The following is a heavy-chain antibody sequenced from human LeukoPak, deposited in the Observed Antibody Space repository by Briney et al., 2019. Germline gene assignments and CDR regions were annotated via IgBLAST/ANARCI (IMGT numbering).Heavy chain of an antibody. Sequence: PGRSLRLSCAASGFTFSSYGMHWVRQAPGKGLEWVAVIWYDGSNKYYADSVKGRFTISRDNSKNTLYLKMNSLRAEDTAVYYCAKGMRVVVPAAMDYWGQGTLVTVSS. J-gene: IGHJ4*02. V-gene: IGHV3-33*06. CDR2: IWYDGSNK. CDR1: GFTFSSYG. CDR3: AKGMRVVVPAAMDY. D-gene: IGHD2-2*01.